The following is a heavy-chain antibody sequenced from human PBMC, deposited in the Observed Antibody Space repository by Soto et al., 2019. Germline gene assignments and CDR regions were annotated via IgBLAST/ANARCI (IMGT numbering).Heavy chain of an antibody. CDR3: ARDYCSGGSCYSDFQH. D-gene: IGHD2-15*01. J-gene: IGHJ1*01. CDR1: GYTFTSYG. Sequence: ASVKVSCKASGYTFTSYGISWVRQAPGQGLERMGWISAYNGNTNYAQKLQGRVTMTTDTSTSTAYMELRSLRSDDTAVYYCARDYCSGGSCYSDFQHWGQGTLVTVSS. V-gene: IGHV1-18*01. CDR2: ISAYNGNT.